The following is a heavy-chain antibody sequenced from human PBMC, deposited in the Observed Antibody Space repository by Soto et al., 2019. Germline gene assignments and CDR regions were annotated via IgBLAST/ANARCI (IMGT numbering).Heavy chain of an antibody. CDR1: GGSISSYY. V-gene: IGHV4-59*01. Sequence: SETLSLTCTVSGGSISSYYWSWIRQPPGKGLEWIGYIYYSGSTNYNPSLKSRVTISVDTSKNQFSLKLSSVTAADTAVYYCARGAGYCSGGSCYSLQHYMDVWGKGTTVTVSS. CDR2: IYYSGST. CDR3: ARGAGYCSGGSCYSLQHYMDV. J-gene: IGHJ6*03. D-gene: IGHD2-15*01.